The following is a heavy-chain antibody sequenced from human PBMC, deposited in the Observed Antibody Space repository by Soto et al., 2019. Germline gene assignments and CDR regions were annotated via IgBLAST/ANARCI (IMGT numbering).Heavy chain of an antibody. V-gene: IGHV1-69*12. CDR2: IIPIFGTA. Sequence: QVQLVQSGAEVKKPGSSVKVSCKASGGTFSSYAISWVRQAPGQGLEWMGGIIPIFGTANYAQKFQGRVTITADESTRAAYMAPGSLSSEDTAVYYCARSPARRDGYNDLDYWGQGTLVTVSS. D-gene: IGHD5-12*01. CDR1: GGTFSSYA. J-gene: IGHJ4*02. CDR3: ARSPARRDGYNDLDY.